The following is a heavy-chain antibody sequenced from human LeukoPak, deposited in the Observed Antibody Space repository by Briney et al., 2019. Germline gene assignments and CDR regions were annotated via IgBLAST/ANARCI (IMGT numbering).Heavy chain of an antibody. CDR3: ARSGTGLLRYYFDY. D-gene: IGHD3-22*01. V-gene: IGHV4-38-2*02. CDR2: IYYTGNT. Sequence: SETLSLTCSVSGDSIIGYYWGWIRQPPGKGLEWIGNIYYTGNTYYNPSLKSRVTISVNTSKNQFSLRLSSVTAADTAVYYCARSGTGLLRYYFDYWGQGTLVTVSS. J-gene: IGHJ4*02. CDR1: GDSIIGYY.